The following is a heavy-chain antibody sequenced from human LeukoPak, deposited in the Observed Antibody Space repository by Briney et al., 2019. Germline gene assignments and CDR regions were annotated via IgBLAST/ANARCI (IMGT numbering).Heavy chain of an antibody. J-gene: IGHJ4*02. Sequence: ASVKVSCKASGYTFTGYYMHWVRQAPGQGLEWMGWINPNSGGTNYAQKLQGRVTMTTDTSTSTAYMELRSLRSDDTAVYYCARELRPRVGYDSSGYQPRDYWGQGTLVTVSS. D-gene: IGHD3-22*01. CDR2: INPNSGGT. V-gene: IGHV1-2*02. CDR1: GYTFTGYY. CDR3: ARELRPRVGYDSSGYQPRDY.